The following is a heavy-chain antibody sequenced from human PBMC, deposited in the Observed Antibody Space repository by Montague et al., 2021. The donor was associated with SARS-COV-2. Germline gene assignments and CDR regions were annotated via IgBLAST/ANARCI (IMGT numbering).Heavy chain of an antibody. J-gene: IGHJ6*02. V-gene: IGHV3-74*01. CDR1: GFTFNNYW. CDR3: AGAPDCGGGSCNSYSYYGMDV. Sequence: SLRLSCAASGFTFNNYWFHWVRQVPGKGLVWVSRIDRGGTNTNYPDSVKGRFIISRDNAKNTLYLQMNSLRVEDTALYYCAGAPDCGGGSCNSYSYYGMDVWGQGTTVTVSS. CDR2: IDRGGTNT. D-gene: IGHD2-15*01.